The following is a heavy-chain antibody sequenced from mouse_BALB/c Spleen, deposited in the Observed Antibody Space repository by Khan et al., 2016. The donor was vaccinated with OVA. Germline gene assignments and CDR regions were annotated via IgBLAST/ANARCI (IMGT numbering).Heavy chain of an antibody. V-gene: IGHV1-77*01. J-gene: IGHJ3*01. CDR3: AREWGDCLAY. CDR1: GYTFTDYK. CDR2: IYPGSNNT. Sequence: QVQLKQSGAELARPGASVKLSCKASGYTFTDYKINWVKQRTGQGLEWIGEIYPGSNNTYYNEKFKGKATLTADNSSSTAYMQLSSLTSEDSAVYVRAREWGDCLAYWGQGTLVTVSA.